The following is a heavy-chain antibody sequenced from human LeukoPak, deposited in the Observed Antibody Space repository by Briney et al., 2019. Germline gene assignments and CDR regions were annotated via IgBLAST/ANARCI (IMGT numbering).Heavy chain of an antibody. V-gene: IGHV3-30*18. CDR2: ISYDGSNK. D-gene: IGHD6-13*01. Sequence: GGSLRLSCAASGFTFSSYGMHWVRQAPGKGLEWVAVISYDGSNKYYADSVKGRFAISRDNSKNTLYLQMNSLRAEDTAVYYCAKIAAADAFDIWGQGTMVTVSS. CDR3: AKIAAADAFDI. J-gene: IGHJ3*02. CDR1: GFTFSSYG.